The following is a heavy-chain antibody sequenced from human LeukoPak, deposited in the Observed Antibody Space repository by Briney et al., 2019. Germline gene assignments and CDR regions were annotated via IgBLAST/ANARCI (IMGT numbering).Heavy chain of an antibody. CDR3: ATRRGTYYYGSGSYFDY. CDR2: FDPEDGET. J-gene: IGHJ4*02. CDR1: GYTLTELS. Sequence: AASVKVSCKASGYTLTELSMHWVRQAPGKGLEWMGGFDPEDGETIYAQKFQGRVTMTEDTSTDTAYMELSSLRSEDTAVYYCATRRGTYYYGSGSYFDYWGQGTLVTVSS. D-gene: IGHD3-10*01. V-gene: IGHV1-24*01.